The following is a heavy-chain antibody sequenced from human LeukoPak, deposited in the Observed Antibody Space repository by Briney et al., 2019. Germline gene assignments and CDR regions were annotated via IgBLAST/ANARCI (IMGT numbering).Heavy chain of an antibody. Sequence: SETLSLTCTVSGASMSSHYWSWIRQPPGKGLEWIGYIYYSGGTNYNSSLKSRVTIYIDTSKNQFSLNLSSVTAADTAVYYCAKSGGSGLIDYWGQGTLVTVSS. CDR2: IYYSGGT. D-gene: IGHD1-26*01. CDR1: GASMSSHY. CDR3: AKSGGSGLIDY. J-gene: IGHJ4*02. V-gene: IGHV4-59*08.